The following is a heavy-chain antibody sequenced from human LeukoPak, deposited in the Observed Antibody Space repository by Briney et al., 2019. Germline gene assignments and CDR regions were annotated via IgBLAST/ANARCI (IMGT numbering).Heavy chain of an antibody. V-gene: IGHV1-8*01. D-gene: IGHD2-21*02. CDR3: ATLYAFCPGDCPRGDNY. CDR1: GYTFPSYD. J-gene: IGHJ4*02. Sequence: ASVKVSCKTSGYTFPSYDINWVRQATGQGLEWMGWMNPNSGNTGYTQKFQGRVTISRNTSITTAYMELSSLRSEDTGIYYCATLYAFCPGDCPRGDNYWGQGTLVTVSS. CDR2: MNPNSGNT.